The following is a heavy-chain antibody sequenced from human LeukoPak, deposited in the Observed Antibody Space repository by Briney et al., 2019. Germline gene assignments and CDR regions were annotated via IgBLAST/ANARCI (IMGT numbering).Heavy chain of an antibody. D-gene: IGHD6-19*01. CDR1: GGSISGYF. J-gene: IGHJ5*02. Sequence: SVTLSLTCTVSGGSISGYFWSWFRQPPGKGLEWIGYVHSSGSTNYNPSLKSRVAISVDTSKNQFSLKLSSVTAADTAVYYCARTPYSSGWYSWFDPWGQGTLVTVSS. CDR2: VHSSGST. CDR3: ARTPYSSGWYSWFDP. V-gene: IGHV4-59*08.